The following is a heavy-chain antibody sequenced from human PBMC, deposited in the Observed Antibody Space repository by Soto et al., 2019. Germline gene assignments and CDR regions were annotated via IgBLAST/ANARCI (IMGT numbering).Heavy chain of an antibody. CDR3: ARGALGSSSSWFAFWFDP. J-gene: IGHJ5*02. V-gene: IGHV4-30-4*01. D-gene: IGHD6-6*01. CDR1: GGSISSGDYY. Sequence: PSETLSLTGTVSGGSISSGDYYWSWIRQPPGKGLEWIGYIYSSGSTYYKPSLKSRVTISADTSKNQFSLKLSSVTAADTAVYYCARGALGSSSSWFAFWFDPWGQGTLVTVSS. CDR2: IYSSGST.